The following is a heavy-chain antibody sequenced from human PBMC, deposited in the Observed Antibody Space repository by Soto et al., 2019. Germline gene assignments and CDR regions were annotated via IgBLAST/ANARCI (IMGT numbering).Heavy chain of an antibody. CDR2: INPDGGSR. CDR1: GYTFTSYC. CDR3: ARVAPLQGRYFVY. Sequence: ASVKVSCKASGYTFTSYCLHWVRQAPGQGLEWMGIINPDGGSRSYAQKFQGRITMTRDTSTSTAYMEMSSLTSEDTAVYYCARVAPLQGRYFVYWGQGTLVTVSS. J-gene: IGHJ4*02. D-gene: IGHD3-9*01. V-gene: IGHV1-46*01.